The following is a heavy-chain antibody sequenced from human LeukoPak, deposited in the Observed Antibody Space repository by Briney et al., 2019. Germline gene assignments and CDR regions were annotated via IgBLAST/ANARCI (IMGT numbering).Heavy chain of an antibody. CDR1: GGSISSYY. Sequence: SETLSLTGTGSGGSISSYYWSWIRQSAGQGLQWIGRVYTSGSTNYSPSLKSRVTISVDTSKNQFSLKVRSVTAADTAMYYCARGSRDFWSNTLDPWGQGTLVTVSS. D-gene: IGHD3-3*01. CDR3: ARGSRDFWSNTLDP. J-gene: IGHJ5*02. V-gene: IGHV4-4*07. CDR2: VYTSGST.